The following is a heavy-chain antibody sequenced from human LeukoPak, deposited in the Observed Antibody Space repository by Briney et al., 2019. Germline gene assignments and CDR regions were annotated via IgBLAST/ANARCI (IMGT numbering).Heavy chain of an antibody. CDR3: FLSSWYSTDY. CDR2: ISGSGGST. CDR1: GFTFSSYA. V-gene: IGHV3-23*01. D-gene: IGHD6-13*01. J-gene: IGHJ4*02. Sequence: AGGSLRLSCAASGFTFSSYAMSWVRQAPGKGLEWVSGISGSGGSTYHADSVRGRFTISRDNSKNTLYLQMNSLRAEDTAVYYCFLSSWYSTDYWGQGTLVTVSS.